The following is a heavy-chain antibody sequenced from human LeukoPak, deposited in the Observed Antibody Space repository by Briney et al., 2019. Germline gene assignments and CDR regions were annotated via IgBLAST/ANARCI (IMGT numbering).Heavy chain of an antibody. Sequence: SVKVSCKASGGTFSSYAISWVRQAPGQGLEWMGGISPIFGTANYAQKFQGRVTITADESTSTAYMELSSLRSEDTAVYYCARGMPYYDILTGYYTWFDPWGQGTLVTVSS. CDR1: GGTFSSYA. CDR2: ISPIFGTA. CDR3: ARGMPYYDILTGYYTWFDP. D-gene: IGHD3-9*01. V-gene: IGHV1-69*13. J-gene: IGHJ5*02.